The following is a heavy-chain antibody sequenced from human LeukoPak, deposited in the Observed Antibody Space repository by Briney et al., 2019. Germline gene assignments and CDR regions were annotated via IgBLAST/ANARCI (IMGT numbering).Heavy chain of an antibody. V-gene: IGHV3-30*18. Sequence: GGSLRLSCAASGFTFSSYGMHWVRQAPGKGLKWVAVISYDGSNKYYADSVKGRFTISRDNSKNTLYLQMNSLRAEDTAVYYCAKGSSGYSSGWYNYWGQGTLVTVSS. D-gene: IGHD6-19*01. CDR3: AKGSSGYSSGWYNY. CDR1: GFTFSSYG. CDR2: ISYDGSNK. J-gene: IGHJ4*02.